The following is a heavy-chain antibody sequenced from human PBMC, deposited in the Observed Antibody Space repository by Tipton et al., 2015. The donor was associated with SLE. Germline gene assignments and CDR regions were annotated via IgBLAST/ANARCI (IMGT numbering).Heavy chain of an antibody. CDR2: LYHDGAT. J-gene: IGHJ3*01. Sequence: TLSLTCTVSGYSISNNHYWGWIRQPPGKGLEWIASLYHDGATFYNPSLRSRVTMSVDTSKNQFSLRLTSVTAADTAVYYCARTLDTLDFWGQGTMVTVSS. CDR1: GYSISNNHY. V-gene: IGHV4-38-2*02. CDR3: ARTLDTLDF.